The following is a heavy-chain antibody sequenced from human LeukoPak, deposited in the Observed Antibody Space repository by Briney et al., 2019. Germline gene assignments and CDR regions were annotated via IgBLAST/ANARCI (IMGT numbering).Heavy chain of an antibody. Sequence: PGGSLRLSCAASGFTFSSYGMHWVRQAPGKGLEWVAFIRYDGSNKYYADSVKGRFTISRDNSKNTLYLQMNSLRAEDTAVYYCAKDLRDYYGSSGQPDWGQGTLVTVSS. CDR2: IRYDGSNK. D-gene: IGHD3-22*01. CDR3: AKDLRDYYGSSGQPD. CDR1: GFTFSSYG. V-gene: IGHV3-30*02. J-gene: IGHJ4*02.